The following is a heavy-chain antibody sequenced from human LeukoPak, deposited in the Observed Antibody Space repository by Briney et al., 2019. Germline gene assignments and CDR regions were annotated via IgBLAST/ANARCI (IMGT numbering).Heavy chain of an antibody. V-gene: IGHV1-24*01. Sequence: ASVKVSCKVSGYTLTELSMHWARQAPGKGLEWMGGFDPEDGETVYAQKFQGRVTMTEDTSTDTAYMELSSLRSEDTAVYYCATRATTRLYAFDIWGQGTMVTVSS. CDR3: ATRATTRLYAFDI. J-gene: IGHJ3*02. D-gene: IGHD4-17*01. CDR1: GYTLTELS. CDR2: FDPEDGET.